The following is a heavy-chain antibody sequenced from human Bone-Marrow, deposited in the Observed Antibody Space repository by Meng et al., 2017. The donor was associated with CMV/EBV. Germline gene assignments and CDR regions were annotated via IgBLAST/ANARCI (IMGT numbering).Heavy chain of an antibody. Sequence: ASVKVSCKASGYTFTSYYMHWVRQAPGQGLEWMGIINPSGGSTSYAQKFQVRVTMTRDTSTSTVYMELSSLRSEDTAVYYCARDIDTVTILYGMDVWGQGTTVTVSS. D-gene: IGHD4-17*01. CDR1: GYTFTSYY. J-gene: IGHJ6*02. CDR2: INPSGGST. CDR3: ARDIDTVTILYGMDV. V-gene: IGHV1-46*01.